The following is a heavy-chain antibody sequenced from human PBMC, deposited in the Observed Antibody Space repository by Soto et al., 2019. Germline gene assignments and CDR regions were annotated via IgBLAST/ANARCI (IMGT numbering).Heavy chain of an antibody. J-gene: IGHJ3*02. V-gene: IGHV4-39*01. D-gene: IGHD2-21*01. Sequence: SETLSLTCPVSGGSISSSSYYWGWIRLPPGKGLEWIGSIYYSGSTYYNPSLKSRVTISVDTSKNQFSLKLSSVTAADTAVYYCAKNFILWGWPAVAFDIWGQGTMVTVSS. CDR2: IYYSGST. CDR1: GGSISSSSYY. CDR3: AKNFILWGWPAVAFDI.